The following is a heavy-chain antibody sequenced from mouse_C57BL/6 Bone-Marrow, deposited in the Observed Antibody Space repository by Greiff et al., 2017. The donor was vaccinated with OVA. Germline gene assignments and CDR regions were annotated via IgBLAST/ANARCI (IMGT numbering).Heavy chain of an antibody. J-gene: IGHJ2*01. CDR1: GYTFTSYW. CDR3: AILYYYGSKRRYFDY. Sequence: QVQLQQPGAELVKPGASVKVSCKASGYTFTSYWMHWVKQRPGQGLEWIGRIHPSDSDTNYNQKFKGKDTLTVDKSSSTAYMQLSSLTSEDSAVYYCAILYYYGSKRRYFDYWGQGTTLTVAS. CDR2: IHPSDSDT. V-gene: IGHV1-74*01. D-gene: IGHD1-1*01.